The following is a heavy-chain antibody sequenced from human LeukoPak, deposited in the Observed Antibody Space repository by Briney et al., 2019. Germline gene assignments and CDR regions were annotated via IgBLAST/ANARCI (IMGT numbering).Heavy chain of an antibody. CDR2: IRQDGDTK. V-gene: IGHV3-7*03. CDR1: GFPFNAYW. Sequence: GGSLRLSCAASGFPFNAYWMTWVHQAPGKGLEWVATIRQDGDTKYYVDSVKGRFTISRDNAMNSLYLQMNSLRAEDTAIYYCARSLPYGTTWYGRSDFWGQGILVTVSS. CDR3: ARSLPYGTTWYGRSDF. D-gene: IGHD6-13*01. J-gene: IGHJ4*02.